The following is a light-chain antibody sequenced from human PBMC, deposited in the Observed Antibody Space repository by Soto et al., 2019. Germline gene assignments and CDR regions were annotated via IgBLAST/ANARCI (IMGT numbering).Light chain of an antibody. J-gene: IGKJ5*01. Sequence: EILMTQSPSTLAVSPGERATLSCGARQSIGSNLAWYQQKPGQSPRLLIYGASTRATGLPARFSGSGSRTEFTLTISSLQSEDFALYYCQQYNNWPITFGQGTRLEIK. V-gene: IGKV3-15*01. CDR2: GAS. CDR1: QSIGSN. CDR3: QQYNNWPIT.